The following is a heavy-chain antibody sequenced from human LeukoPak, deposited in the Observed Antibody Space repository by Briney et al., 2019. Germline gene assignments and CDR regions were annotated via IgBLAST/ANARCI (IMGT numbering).Heavy chain of an antibody. J-gene: IGHJ4*02. CDR3: ARDRVYDYVWGSYRPLDY. Sequence: ASVKVSCKASGYTFTSYGISWVRQAPGQGLEWMGWISAYNGNTNYAQELQGRVTMTTDTSTSTAYMELRSLRSDDTAVYYCARDRVYDYVWGSYRPLDYWGQGTLVTVSS. CDR2: ISAYNGNT. V-gene: IGHV1-18*01. D-gene: IGHD3-16*02. CDR1: GYTFTSYG.